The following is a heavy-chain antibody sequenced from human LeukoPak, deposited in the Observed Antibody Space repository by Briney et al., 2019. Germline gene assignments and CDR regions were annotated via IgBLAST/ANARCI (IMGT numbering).Heavy chain of an antibody. CDR2: IYPRDGST. CDR3: ARDPEGFDY. V-gene: IGHV1-46*01. J-gene: IGHJ4*02. CDR1: GYTFTNNY. Sequence: GASVKVSCKASGYTFTNNYIHWVRQAPGQGLEWMGMIYPRDGSTSYAQKFQGRVTVTRDTSTSTVHMELSGLRSEDTAVYYCARDPEGFDYWGQGTLVTVSS.